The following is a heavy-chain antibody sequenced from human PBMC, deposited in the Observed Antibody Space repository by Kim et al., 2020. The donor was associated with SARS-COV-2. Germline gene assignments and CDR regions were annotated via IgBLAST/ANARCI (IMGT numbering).Heavy chain of an antibody. Sequence: SETLCLTCTVSGGSISSYYWSWILQPSGKGLEWIGHIYYSGSTNYNPYLKRRVTISVDTSKNQFSLKLSSVTAAETAVHYLSRHGGSGYNWFDPCGQGT. D-gene: IGHD2-15*01. J-gene: IGHJ5*02. CDR2: IYYSGST. CDR1: GGSISSYY. V-gene: IGHV4-59*08. CDR3: SRHGGSGYNWFDP.